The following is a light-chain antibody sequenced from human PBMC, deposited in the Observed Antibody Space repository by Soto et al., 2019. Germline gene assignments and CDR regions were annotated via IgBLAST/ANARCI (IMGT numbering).Light chain of an antibody. V-gene: IGLV2-8*01. CDR2: EVT. CDR1: SSDVGGYNY. J-gene: IGLJ1*01. CDR3: SSYAGSNNSV. Sequence: QSALTQPPSASGSPGQSVTISCTGTSSDVGGYNYVSWYQQHPGKAPKLTIFEVTKRPSGVPDRFSGSKSGNTASLTVSGLQAEDEADYYCSSYAGSNNSVFGTGTKVT.